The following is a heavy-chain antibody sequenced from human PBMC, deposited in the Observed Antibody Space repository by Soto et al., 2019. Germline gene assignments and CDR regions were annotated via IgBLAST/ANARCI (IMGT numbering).Heavy chain of an antibody. CDR2: MNPNSGNT. J-gene: IGHJ4*02. CDR1: GYTFTSYD. D-gene: IGHD6-13*01. V-gene: IGHV1-8*01. CDR3: ARDRIAAAGPLTVDY. Sequence: ASVKVSCKASGYTFTSYDINWVRQATGQGLEWMGWMNPNSGNTGYAQKFQGRVTMTRNTSISTAYMELRSLRSDDTAVYYCARDRIAAAGPLTVDYWGQGTLVTVSS.